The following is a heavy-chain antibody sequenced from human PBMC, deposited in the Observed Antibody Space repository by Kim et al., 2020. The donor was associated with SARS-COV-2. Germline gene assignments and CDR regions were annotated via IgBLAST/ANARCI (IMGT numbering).Heavy chain of an antibody. J-gene: IGHJ3*02. CDR2: IYYSGST. D-gene: IGHD2-21*01. CDR1: GGSISSYY. Sequence: SETLSLTCTVSGGSISSYYWSWIREPPGKGLEWIGYIYYSGSTNYNPSLKSRVTILVDKSKNQFSLKLSSVTAADTAVYYCARACGGDCYYDAFDIWGQG. V-gene: IGHV4-59*01. CDR3: ARACGGDCYYDAFDI.